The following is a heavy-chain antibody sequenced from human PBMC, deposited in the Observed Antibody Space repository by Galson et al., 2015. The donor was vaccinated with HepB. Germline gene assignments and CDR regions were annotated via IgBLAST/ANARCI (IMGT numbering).Heavy chain of an antibody. CDR2: ITSSGKYV. J-gene: IGHJ6*02. Sequence: SLRLSCAASGFTFSTYTMNWVRQAPGKGLEWVSAITSSGKYVYYADSVKGRFTISRDNAKNSLDLQMNSLRVEDTAVYYCTREGWGYYGSGSHYTDYYYKGMDVWGQGTTVTVSS. V-gene: IGHV3-21*04. CDR1: GFTFSTYT. CDR3: TREGWGYYGSGSHYTDYYYKGMDV. D-gene: IGHD3-10*01.